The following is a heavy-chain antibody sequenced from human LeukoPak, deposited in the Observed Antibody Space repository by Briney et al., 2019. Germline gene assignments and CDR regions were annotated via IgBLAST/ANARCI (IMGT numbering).Heavy chain of an antibody. J-gene: IGHJ6*02. D-gene: IGHD4-17*01. CDR2: IWYDGSNK. Sequence: GRSLRLSCAASGFTFSSYGMHWVRQAPGKGLEWVAVIWYDGSNKYYADSVKGRFTISRDNSKNTLYLQMNSLRAEDTAVYYCAIGRSADPYYYYGMDVWGQGTTVTVSS. CDR3: AIGRSADPYYYYGMDV. V-gene: IGHV3-33*08. CDR1: GFTFSSYG.